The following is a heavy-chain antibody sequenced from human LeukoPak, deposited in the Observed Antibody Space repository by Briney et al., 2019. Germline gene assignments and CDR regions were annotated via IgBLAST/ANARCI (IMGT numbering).Heavy chain of an antibody. D-gene: IGHD3-10*01. J-gene: IGHJ4*02. V-gene: IGHV1-2*02. Sequence: GASVKVSCKASGYTFTGYYMHWVRQAPGQGLEWMGWINPNSGGTNYAQKFQGRVTMTRDTSINTAYMELSRLRSDDTAVYYCARGTYLNYYGSGSYYYFDYWGQGTLVTVSS. CDR3: ARGTYLNYYGSGSYYYFDY. CDR2: INPNSGGT. CDR1: GYTFTGYY.